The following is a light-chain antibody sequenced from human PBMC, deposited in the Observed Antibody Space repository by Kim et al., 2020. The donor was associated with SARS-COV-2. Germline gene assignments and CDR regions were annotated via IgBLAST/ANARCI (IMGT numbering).Light chain of an antibody. V-gene: IGLV3-1*01. CDR2: QDT. CDR3: QVWDSTTTV. Sequence: VSPGQTASITCSGDRLGDKYACWYQQKPGQSPEVVVYQDTKRPSGIPERFSGSNSGNTATLTISGTQAMDEADYYCQVWDSTTTVFGGGTQLTVL. CDR1: RLGDKY. J-gene: IGLJ2*01.